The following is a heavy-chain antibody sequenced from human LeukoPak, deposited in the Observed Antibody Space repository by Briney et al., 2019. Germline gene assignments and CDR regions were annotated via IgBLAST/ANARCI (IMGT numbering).Heavy chain of an antibody. CDR1: GGSISSSNW. CDR2: IYHSGST. CDR3: ARHQASYDFWSGYVVDNWFDP. D-gene: IGHD3-3*01. Sequence: SETLSLTCAVSGGSISSSNWWSWVRQPPGKGLEWIGEIYHSGSTNYNPSLKSRVTISVDTSKNQFSLKLSSVTAADTAVYYCARHQASYDFWSGYVVDNWFDPWGQGTLVTVSS. V-gene: IGHV4-4*02. J-gene: IGHJ5*02.